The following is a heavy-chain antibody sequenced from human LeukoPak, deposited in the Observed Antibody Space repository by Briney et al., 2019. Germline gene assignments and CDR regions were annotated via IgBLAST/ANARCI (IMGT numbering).Heavy chain of an antibody. CDR3: ARDCCTGGRNTFDP. Sequence: GGSLRLSCAASGFSLSNYWMSWVRQAPGTGLEWVAKIKLDGSEEYYVDSVKGRFTISRDNAKNSVYLQMNSLRAEDTAVYYCARDCCTGGRNTFDPWGQGTLVTVSS. D-gene: IGHD2-8*02. CDR1: GFSLSNYW. V-gene: IGHV3-7*01. CDR2: IKLDGSEE. J-gene: IGHJ5*02.